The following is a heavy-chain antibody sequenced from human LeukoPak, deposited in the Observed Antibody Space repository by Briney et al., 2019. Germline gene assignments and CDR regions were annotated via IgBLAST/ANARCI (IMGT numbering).Heavy chain of an antibody. CDR1: GFTFSSYS. J-gene: IGHJ4*02. V-gene: IGHV3-21*01. Sequence: GGSLRLSCAASGFTFSSYSMNWVRQAPGKGLEWASSISSSSSYIYYADSVKGRFTISRDNAKNSLYLQMNSLRAEDTAVYYCASSQGSWPDYFDYWGQGTLVTVSS. D-gene: IGHD6-13*01. CDR2: ISSSSSYI. CDR3: ASSQGSWPDYFDY.